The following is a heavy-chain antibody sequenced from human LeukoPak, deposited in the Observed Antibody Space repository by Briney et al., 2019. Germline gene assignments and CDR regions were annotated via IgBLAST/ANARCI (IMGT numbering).Heavy chain of an antibody. CDR3: ARSISGTRSKFDC. Sequence: KPPETLSLTCTVSGDSISNYYWSWIRQPPGKGLDWIGYMSYGGRTNYSPSLKSRATMSIDTAKNQFSLNLTSVTAADTAVYYCARSISGTRSKFDCWGQGTLVTVSS. J-gene: IGHJ5*01. D-gene: IGHD1/OR15-1a*01. V-gene: IGHV4-59*08. CDR1: GDSISNYY. CDR2: MSYGGRT.